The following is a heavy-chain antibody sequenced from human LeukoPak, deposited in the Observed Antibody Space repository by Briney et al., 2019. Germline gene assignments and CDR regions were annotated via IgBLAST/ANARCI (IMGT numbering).Heavy chain of an antibody. D-gene: IGHD6-13*01. V-gene: IGHV3-21*01. CDR1: GFTFCSSA. Sequence: GGSLLLYTAASGFTFCSSAIHCVRQAPGKGLEWVSAISSSSTYIYYADSVKGRFTISRDNAKNSLFLQMNSLRAEDTAVYYCARRGLAAVATQKDDALDIWGQGTMVTVSS. J-gene: IGHJ3*02. CDR2: ISSSSTYI. CDR3: ARRGLAAVATQKDDALDI.